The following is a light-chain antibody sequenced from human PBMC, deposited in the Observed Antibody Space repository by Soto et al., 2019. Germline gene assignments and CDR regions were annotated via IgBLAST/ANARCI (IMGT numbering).Light chain of an antibody. J-gene: IGKJ5*01. V-gene: IGKV3-11*01. Sequence: EILFTQSPVTLSLSPGERATLSCRASQSVSSYLAWYQQKPGQAPRLLIYDASNRATGIPDRFSGGGSGTDFTLTIDKLEPEDFAIYYCQKRSNWPPITFGQGTRLEIK. CDR3: QKRSNWPPIT. CDR2: DAS. CDR1: QSVSSY.